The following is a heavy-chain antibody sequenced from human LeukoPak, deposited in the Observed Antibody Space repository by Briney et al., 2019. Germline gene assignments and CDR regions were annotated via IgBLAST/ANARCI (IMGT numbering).Heavy chain of an antibody. CDR2: IQQDGSEK. V-gene: IGHV3-7*01. D-gene: IGHD6-19*01. CDR1: GFTFSSYW. J-gene: IGHJ4*02. Sequence: GGSLRLSCAASGFTFSSYWMRWVRQAPGKGLEWVANIQQDGSEKNYVNSVKGRFTISRDNAKSSLYLQMNSLRVEDTAVYYCARKRGWGLDYWGQGTLVTVSS. CDR3: ARKRGWGLDY.